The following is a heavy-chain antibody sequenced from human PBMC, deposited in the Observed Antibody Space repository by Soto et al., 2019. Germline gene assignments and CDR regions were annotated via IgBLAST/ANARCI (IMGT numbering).Heavy chain of an antibody. Sequence: QVQLQQWGAGLLKPSETLSLTCAVYGGSFSGYYWTWIRQPPGTGLEWIGEINHSGSTNYNPSLKXRVTISVDTSKNQFSLKLTSVTAADAALYYCARDKITGLFDYWGQGTLVTVSS. D-gene: IGHD2-8*02. J-gene: IGHJ4*02. CDR3: ARDKITGLFDY. V-gene: IGHV4-34*01. CDR2: INHSGST. CDR1: GGSFSGYY.